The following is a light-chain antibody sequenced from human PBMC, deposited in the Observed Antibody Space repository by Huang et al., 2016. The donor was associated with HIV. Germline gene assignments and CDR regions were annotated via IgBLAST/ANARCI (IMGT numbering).Light chain of an antibody. V-gene: IGKV1-NL1*01. CDR2: DTS. Sequence: DIQMTQSPSSQSASVGDRVTITCRASQGISNSLAWSQQKPGKAPMLLRHDTSRLQSGVPSRFNGSGSGTDYTLTISSLQPEDFATYYCQQYYGTPTFGRGTKVEIK. J-gene: IGKJ1*01. CDR3: QQYYGTPT. CDR1: QGISNS.